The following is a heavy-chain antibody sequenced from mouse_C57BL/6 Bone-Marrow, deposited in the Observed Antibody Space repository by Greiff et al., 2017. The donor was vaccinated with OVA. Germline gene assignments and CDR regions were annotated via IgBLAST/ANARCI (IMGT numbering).Heavy chain of an antibody. J-gene: IGHJ4*01. V-gene: IGHV1-54*01. CDR1: GYAFTNYL. CDR2: INPGSGGT. Sequence: QVQLQQSGAELVRPGTSVKVSCKASGYAFTNYLIEWVKQRPGQGLEWIGVINPGSGGTNYNEKFKGKATLTADKSSSTAYMQLSSLTSEDSAVYYCARSSRVGYAMDYWGQGTSVTVSS. D-gene: IGHD1-1*02. CDR3: ARSSRVGYAMDY.